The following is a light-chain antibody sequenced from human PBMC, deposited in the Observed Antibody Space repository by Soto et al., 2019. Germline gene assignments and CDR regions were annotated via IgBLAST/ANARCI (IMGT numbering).Light chain of an antibody. CDR2: EGT. V-gene: IGLV2-23*01. CDR1: SSDVGTYNL. J-gene: IGLJ1*01. Sequence: QSALTQPASVSGSPEQSIAISCTGTSSDVGTYNLVSWYQQHPGKAPKLMIYEGTKRPLGVSNRFSGSKSGNTASLTISGLQAEDEGDYYCCSYAGISNPFVFGTGTKLTVL. CDR3: CSYAGISNPFV.